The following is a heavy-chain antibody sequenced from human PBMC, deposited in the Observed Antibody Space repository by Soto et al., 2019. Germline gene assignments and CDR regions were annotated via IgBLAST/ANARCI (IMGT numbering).Heavy chain of an antibody. V-gene: IGHV3-7*01. CDR2: IKQDGSEK. CDR3: ARGFNSALDV. D-gene: IGHD6-13*01. CDR1: CFTFGNYW. J-gene: IGHJ3*01. Sequence: PGGALRLSCAATCFTFGNYWMGWVHQAPGKGLEWVANIKQDGSEKYYVDSAKGRFTISRDNAKDSLHLQMKSLRAEDTAVYYCARGFNSALDVWGQGKMVTVS.